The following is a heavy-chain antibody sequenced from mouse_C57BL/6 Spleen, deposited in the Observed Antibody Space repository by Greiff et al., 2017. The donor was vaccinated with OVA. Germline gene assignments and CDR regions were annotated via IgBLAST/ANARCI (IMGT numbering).Heavy chain of an antibody. CDR1: GYAFSSYW. V-gene: IGHV1-80*01. CDR2: IYPGDGDT. CDR3: APHYYDTSAWFAY. D-gene: IGHD1-2*01. J-gene: IGHJ3*01. Sequence: VQLQQSGAELVKPGASVKISCKASGYAFSSYWMNWVKQRPGKGLEWIGQIYPGDGDTNYNGKFKGKATLTADKSSSTAYMQLSSLTSEDAAVYFCAPHYYDTSAWFAYWGQGTLVTVSA.